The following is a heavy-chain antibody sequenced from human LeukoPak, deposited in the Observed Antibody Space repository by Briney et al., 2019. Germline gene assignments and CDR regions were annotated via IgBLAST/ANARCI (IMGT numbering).Heavy chain of an antibody. J-gene: IGHJ4*02. D-gene: IGHD6-19*01. Sequence: SETLSLTCAVYGGSSSGYYWSWIGQPPGKGLEWIGEINHSGRTNYNPSLKSRVTISVDTSKNQFSLKLSSVTAADTAVYYCARRSAVAAHLDYWGQGTLVTVSS. CDR1: GGSSSGYY. CDR2: INHSGRT. V-gene: IGHV4-34*01. CDR3: ARRSAVAAHLDY.